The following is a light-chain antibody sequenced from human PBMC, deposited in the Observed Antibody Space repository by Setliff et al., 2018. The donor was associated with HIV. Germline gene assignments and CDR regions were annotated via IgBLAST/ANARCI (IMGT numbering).Light chain of an antibody. V-gene: IGLV2-11*01. CDR2: DVN. J-gene: IGLJ1*01. CDR3: CSYGGPTTFYV. Sequence: QSALTQPRSVSGSPGQSVTISCTTTSTDVGGYDSVSWYQQLPGKAPKLMIYDVNNRPSGIPNRFSGSKSGNTASLTISGLQAADEADYYCCSYGGPTTFYVFGTGTKVTVL. CDR1: STDVGGYDS.